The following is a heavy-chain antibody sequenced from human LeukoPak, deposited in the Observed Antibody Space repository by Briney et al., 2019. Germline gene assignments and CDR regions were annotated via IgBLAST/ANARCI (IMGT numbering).Heavy chain of an antibody. Sequence: GGSLRLSCAASGFTFSSYAMSWVRQAPGKGLEWVSAISGSGGSTYYADSVKGRFTISRDNAKNSLYLQMNSLRAEDMALYYCAKEEGYSYGEGGFDYWGQGTLVTVSS. V-gene: IGHV3-23*01. D-gene: IGHD5-18*01. CDR3: AKEEGYSYGEGGFDY. CDR1: GFTFSSYA. CDR2: ISGSGGST. J-gene: IGHJ4*02.